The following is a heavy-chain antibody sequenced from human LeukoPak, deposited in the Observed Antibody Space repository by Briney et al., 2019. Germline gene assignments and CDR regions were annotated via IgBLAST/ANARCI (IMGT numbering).Heavy chain of an antibody. CDR1: GFTFSSYG. J-gene: IGHJ6*03. CDR3: AKDAGPRYFDWLFPPGSYYYYYMDV. V-gene: IGHV3-30*02. CDR2: IRYDGSNK. D-gene: IGHD3-9*01. Sequence: PGGSLRLSCAASGFTFSSYGMHWVRQAPGKGLEWVAFIRYDGSNKYYADSVKGRFTISRDNSKNTLYLQMNSLRAEDTAVYYCAKDAGPRYFDWLFPPGSYYYYYMDVWGKGTTVTVSS.